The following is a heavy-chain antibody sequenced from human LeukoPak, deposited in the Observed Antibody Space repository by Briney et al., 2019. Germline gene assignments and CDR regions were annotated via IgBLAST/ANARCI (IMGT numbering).Heavy chain of an antibody. D-gene: IGHD3-9*01. CDR3: ARHSSNCDILTGYYYYFDY. CDR2: IYYSGST. J-gene: IGHJ4*02. CDR1: GGSISSYY. V-gene: IGHV4-59*08. Sequence: SETLSLTCTVSGGSISSYYWSWIRQPPGKGLEWIGYIYYSGSTNYNPSLKSRVTISVDTSKNQFSLKLSSVTAADTAVYYCARHSSNCDILTGYYYYFDYWGQGTLVTVSS.